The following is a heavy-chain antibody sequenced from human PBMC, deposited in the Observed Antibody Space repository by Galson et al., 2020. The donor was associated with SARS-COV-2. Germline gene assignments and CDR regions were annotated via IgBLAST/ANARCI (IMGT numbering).Heavy chain of an antibody. J-gene: IGHJ5*02. CDR3: ARGVTTPWNKWFDP. CDR2: IYYSVKT. V-gene: IGHV4-31*03. D-gene: IGHD4-4*01. Sequence: ASETLSLTCTVSGASIRSGNYYWSWIRQHPGKGLEWIGYIYYSVKTSYNPSLKSRVTISVDTSKNQFSLNLGSVTVADTAVYYCARGVTTPWNKWFDPWGQGTLVTVSS. CDR1: GASIRSGNYY.